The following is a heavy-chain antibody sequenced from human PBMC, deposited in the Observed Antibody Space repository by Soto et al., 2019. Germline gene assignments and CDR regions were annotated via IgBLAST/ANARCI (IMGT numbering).Heavy chain of an antibody. Sequence: GGSLRLSCAASGFTFSDYYMSWIRQAPGKGLEWVSYISSSSSYTNYADSVKGRFTISRDNAKNSLYLQMNSLRAEDTAVYYCARDGGGGSGSYLTYYYGMDVWGQGTTVTVSS. CDR2: ISSSSSYT. CDR3: ARDGGGGSGSYLTYYYGMDV. D-gene: IGHD3-10*01. J-gene: IGHJ6*02. CDR1: GFTFSDYY. V-gene: IGHV3-11*06.